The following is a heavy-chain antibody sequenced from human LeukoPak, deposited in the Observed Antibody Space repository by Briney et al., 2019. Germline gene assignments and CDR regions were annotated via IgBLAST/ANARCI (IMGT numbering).Heavy chain of an antibody. CDR2: INHSGST. V-gene: IGHV4-39*07. D-gene: IGHD3-9*01. CDR3: AREAPPYYDILTGYYNVRYFDY. J-gene: IGHJ4*02. CDR1: GASISSDNYY. Sequence: PSETLSLTCTVSGASISSDNYYWSWIRQPPGKGLEWIGEINHSGSTNYNPSLKSRVTISVDMSKNQFSLKLSSVTAADTAVYYCAREAPPYYDILTGYYNVRYFDYWGQGTLVTVSS.